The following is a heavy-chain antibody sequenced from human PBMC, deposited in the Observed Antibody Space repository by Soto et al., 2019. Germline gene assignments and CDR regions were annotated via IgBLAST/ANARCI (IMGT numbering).Heavy chain of an antibody. Sequence: QVQLQESGPGLVKPSDTLSHTCAVSGYSISSSNWWGWIRQPPGKGLVWSGYICYSGSTYYNPSLKNRVTLSVETSKNPFSLKLSSVTAVDTAVYYCARKNGVLDAFDIWGQGTMVTVSS. J-gene: IGHJ3*02. CDR2: ICYSGST. CDR1: GYSISSSNW. CDR3: ARKNGVLDAFDI. D-gene: IGHD4-17*01. V-gene: IGHV4-28*01.